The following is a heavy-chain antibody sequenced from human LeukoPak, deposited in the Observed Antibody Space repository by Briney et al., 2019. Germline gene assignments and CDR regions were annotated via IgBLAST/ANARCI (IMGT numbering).Heavy chain of an antibody. D-gene: IGHD6-13*01. V-gene: IGHV3-30*18. CDR3: AKRGHYSSSWYHYFDY. J-gene: IGHJ4*02. Sequence: GVSLRLSCAVSGFTFSSYTMHWVPQAPGKGLEWVAAISSDGNGIYYADSMRGRFTISRDNSRNTVSLQMNSLRAEDTAVYYCAKRGHYSSSWYHYFDYWGQGTLVTVSS. CDR2: ISSDGNGI. CDR1: GFTFSSYT.